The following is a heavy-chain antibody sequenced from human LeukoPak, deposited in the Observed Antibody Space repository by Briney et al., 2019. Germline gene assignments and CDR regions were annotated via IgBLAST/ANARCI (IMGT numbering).Heavy chain of an antibody. CDR1: GFIFSTYE. Sequence: GGSLRLSCAPSGFIFSTYEMNWVRQAPGRGLEWLSYITGSGGKTYYADSVKGRFTISRDNANKLLFLHMNSLRAEDTAVYYCARDLGDYVGYDAFDIWGQGTMVTVSS. J-gene: IGHJ3*02. D-gene: IGHD4-17*01. V-gene: IGHV3-48*03. CDR2: ITGSGGKT. CDR3: ARDLGDYVGYDAFDI.